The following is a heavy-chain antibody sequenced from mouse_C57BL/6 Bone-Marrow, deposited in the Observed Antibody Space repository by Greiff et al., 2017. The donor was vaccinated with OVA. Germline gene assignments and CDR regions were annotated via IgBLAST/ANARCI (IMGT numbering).Heavy chain of an antibody. J-gene: IGHJ2*01. Sequence: QVQLQQPGAELVMPGASVKLSCKASGYTFTSYWMHWVKQRPGQGLEWIGEIDPSDSYTNCNQKFKGKSTLTVDKSSSTAYMQLSSLTSEDSAVYYCAREGYIYFDYWGQGTTLTVSS. CDR1: GYTFTSYW. CDR2: IDPSDSYT. CDR3: AREGYIYFDY. V-gene: IGHV1-69*01. D-gene: IGHD2-2*01.